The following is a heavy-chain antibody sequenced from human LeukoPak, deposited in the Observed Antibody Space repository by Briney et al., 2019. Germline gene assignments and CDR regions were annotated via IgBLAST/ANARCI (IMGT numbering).Heavy chain of an antibody. CDR1: GYTFTSYA. J-gene: IGHJ4*02. CDR2: IIPILGIA. Sequence: SVKVSCKTSGYTFTSYAISWVRQAPGQGLEWMGRIIPILGIANYAQKFQGRVTITADKSTSTAYMELSSLRSEDTAVYYCARDCSGGSCTPFDYWGQGTLVTVSS. D-gene: IGHD2-15*01. CDR3: ARDCSGGSCTPFDY. V-gene: IGHV1-69*04.